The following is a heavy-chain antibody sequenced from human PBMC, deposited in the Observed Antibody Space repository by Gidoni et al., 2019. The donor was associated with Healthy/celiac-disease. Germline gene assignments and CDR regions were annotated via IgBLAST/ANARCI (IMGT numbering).Heavy chain of an antibody. J-gene: IGHJ4*02. Sequence: VQPLESGGGLVQPGGSLRLSCAASGFTFSRYAMSWVRQAPGKGLGWVSAISGSGGSTYYADSVKGRFTISRDNSKNTLYLQMNSLRAEDTAVYYCAKANDFWSGYYPLDYWGQGTLVTVSS. V-gene: IGHV3-23*01. CDR3: AKANDFWSGYYPLDY. D-gene: IGHD3-3*01. CDR2: ISGSGGST. CDR1: GFTFSRYA.